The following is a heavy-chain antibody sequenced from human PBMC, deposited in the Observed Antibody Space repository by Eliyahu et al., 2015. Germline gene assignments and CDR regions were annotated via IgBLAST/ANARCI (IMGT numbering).Heavy chain of an antibody. CDR2: IXPGDSDT. J-gene: IGHJ4*02. CDR3: ATPGVPGEDPYGSGNEAFDY. CDR1: GYNFTNYW. V-gene: IGHV5-51*01. D-gene: IGHD3-10*01. Sequence: EVQLVQSGAEVKKPGESLKISCKGSGYNFTNYWIGWVRXMPGKGLAWMGIIXPGDSDTRYSPSFQGQVTISADKSISTAYLQWSGLKASDTAMYYCATPGVPGEDPYGSGNEAFDYWGQGTLVTVSS.